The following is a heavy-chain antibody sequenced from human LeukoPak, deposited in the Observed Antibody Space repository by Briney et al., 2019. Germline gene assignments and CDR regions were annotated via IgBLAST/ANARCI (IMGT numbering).Heavy chain of an antibody. J-gene: IGHJ5*02. Sequence: PGGSLRLSCAASGFTFSSYGMHWVRQAPGKGLEWVAVISYDGSNKYYADSVKGRFTISRDNSKNTLYLQMNSLRAEDTAVYYCARGKYQLLSYWFDPWGQGTLVTVSS. CDR2: ISYDGSNK. D-gene: IGHD2-2*01. V-gene: IGHV3-30*03. CDR1: GFTFSSYG. CDR3: ARGKYQLLSYWFDP.